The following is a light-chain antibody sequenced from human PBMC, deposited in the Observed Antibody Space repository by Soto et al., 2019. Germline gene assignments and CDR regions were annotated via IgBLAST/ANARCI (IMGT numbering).Light chain of an antibody. V-gene: IGKV3-20*01. CDR2: GAS. CDR3: QQYGSSYT. Sequence: EIVLTQSPGTLSLAAGESATLSCTASQSVSSSYLAWYQQKPGQAPRLLIYGASSRATGIPDRFSGSGSGTDFTLTISRLEPEDFAVYYCQQYGSSYTFGQGTKLEIK. J-gene: IGKJ2*01. CDR1: QSVSSSY.